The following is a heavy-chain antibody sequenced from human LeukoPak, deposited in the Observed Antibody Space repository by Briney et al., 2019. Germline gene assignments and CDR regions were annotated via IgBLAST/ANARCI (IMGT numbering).Heavy chain of an antibody. CDR3: ARGATTGTYYYYYGMDV. CDR1: GFTFSSYW. J-gene: IGHJ6*02. Sequence: PGGSLGLSCAASGFTFSSYWMSWVRQAPGKGLEWVANIKQDGSEKYYVDSVKGRFTISRDNAKNSLYLQMNSLRAEDTAVYYCARGATTGTYYYYYGMDVWGQGTTVTVSS. D-gene: IGHD1-1*01. CDR2: IKQDGSEK. V-gene: IGHV3-7*01.